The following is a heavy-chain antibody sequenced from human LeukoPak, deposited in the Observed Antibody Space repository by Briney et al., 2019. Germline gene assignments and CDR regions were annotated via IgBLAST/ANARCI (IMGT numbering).Heavy chain of an antibody. V-gene: IGHV1-46*01. CDR2: INPSGGST. CDR3: ARAGDGDWNYY. J-gene: IGHJ4*02. Sequence: ASVKVSCNASQYTFSRSDMNWCRQAPGQGLEWMGIINPSGGSTSYAQKFQGRVTMTRDTSTSTVYMELSSLRSEDTVVYYCARAGDGDWNYYSGQGTLVTVSS. D-gene: IGHD5-24*01. CDR1: QYTFSRSD.